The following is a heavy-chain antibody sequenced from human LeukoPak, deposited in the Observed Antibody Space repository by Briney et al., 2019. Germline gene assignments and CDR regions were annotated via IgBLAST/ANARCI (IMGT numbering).Heavy chain of an antibody. J-gene: IGHJ6*02. CDR1: GFTFSSYS. CDR3: ARDHYFSPGITMVRGSYGMDV. Sequence: GGSLRLSCAASGFTFSSYSMNWVRQAPGKGLEWVSYISSSSTIYCADPVKGRFTISRDNAKNSLYLQMNSLRAEDTAVYYCARDHYFSPGITMVRGSYGMDVWGQGTTVTVSS. CDR2: ISSSSTI. V-gene: IGHV3-48*01. D-gene: IGHD3-10*01.